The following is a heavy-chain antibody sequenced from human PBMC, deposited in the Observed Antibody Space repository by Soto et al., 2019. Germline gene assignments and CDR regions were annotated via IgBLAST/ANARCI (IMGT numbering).Heavy chain of an antibody. V-gene: IGHV1-18*01. J-gene: IGHJ4*02. CDR2: ISAYNGNT. CDR1: GYTFTSYG. D-gene: IGHD3-22*01. Sequence: EASVKVSCKASGYTFTSYGISWVRQAPGQGLEWMGWISAYNGNTNYAQKLQGRVTMTTDTSTSTAYMELRSLRSDDTAVYYCASSAYYYDSSGSLLYWGQGTLVTVSS. CDR3: ASSAYYYDSSGSLLY.